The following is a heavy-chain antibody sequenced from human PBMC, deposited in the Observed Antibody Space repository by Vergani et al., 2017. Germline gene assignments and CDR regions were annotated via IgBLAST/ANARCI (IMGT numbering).Heavy chain of an antibody. CDR1: GYTFTSYY. D-gene: IGHD2-15*01. CDR3: AREGGEGYCSGGSCYSSGFDY. V-gene: IGHV1-46*01. Sequence: QVQLVQSGAEVKKPGASVKVSCKASGYTFTSYYMHWVRQAPGQGLEWMGIINPSGGSTSYAQKFQGRVTMTRDTSTSTVYMGLSSLRTEDTAVYYWAREGGEGYCSGGSCYSSGFDYWGQGTLVTVSS. CDR2: INPSGGST. J-gene: IGHJ4*02.